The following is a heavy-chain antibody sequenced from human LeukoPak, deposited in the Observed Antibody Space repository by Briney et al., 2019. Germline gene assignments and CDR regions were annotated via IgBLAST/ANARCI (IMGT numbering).Heavy chain of an antibody. D-gene: IGHD2-2*01. J-gene: IGHJ5*02. Sequence: SETLSLTCTVSGGSISSYYWSWIRQPPGKGLEWIGHIYYSGSTNYNPSLKTRVTISVDTSKNQFSLKLSSVTAADMAVYYCARYLSRAHWFDPWGQGTLVTVSS. CDR3: ARYLSRAHWFDP. V-gene: IGHV4-59*01. CDR1: GGSISSYY. CDR2: IYYSGST.